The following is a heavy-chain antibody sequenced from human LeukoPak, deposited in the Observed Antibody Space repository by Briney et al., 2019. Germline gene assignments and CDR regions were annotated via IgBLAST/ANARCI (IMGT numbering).Heavy chain of an antibody. CDR2: ISWNSNTI. V-gene: IGHV3-9*01. D-gene: IGHD3-10*02. CDR3: AELGITMVGGV. Sequence: GGSLRLSCAASGFIFDDYAMHWVRQAPGKGLEWVSGISWNSNTIGYADSVKGRFTISRDNAKNSLYLQMNSLRAEDTAVYYCAELGITMVGGVWGKGTTVTISS. CDR1: GFIFDDYA. J-gene: IGHJ6*04.